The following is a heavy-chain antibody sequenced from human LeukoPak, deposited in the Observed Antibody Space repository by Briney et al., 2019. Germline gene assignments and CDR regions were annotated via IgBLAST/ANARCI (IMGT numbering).Heavy chain of an antibody. V-gene: IGHV3-23*01. CDR3: ARAVWDSSGHLFDY. D-gene: IGHD3-22*01. J-gene: IGHJ4*02. CDR2: ISGSGGST. CDR1: GFTFSSYA. Sequence: GGSLRLSCAASGFTFSSYAMSWVRQAPGKGLEWVSAISGSGGSTYYADSVKGRFTISRDNSKNKLYLQMNSLRAEDTAVYYCARAVWDSSGHLFDYWGQGTLVTVSS.